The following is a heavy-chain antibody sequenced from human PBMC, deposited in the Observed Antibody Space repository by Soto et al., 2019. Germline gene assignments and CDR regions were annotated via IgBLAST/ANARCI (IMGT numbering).Heavy chain of an antibody. J-gene: IGHJ4*02. CDR1: GGSISSYY. D-gene: IGHD2-15*01. V-gene: IGHV4-59*08. CDR3: AREYCSGSTCYFDY. CDR2: IYYSGST. Sequence: SETLSLTCTVSGGSISSYYWSWIWQPPGKGLEWIGYIYYSGSTNYNPSLKSRVTISVDTSKNQFSLKLTSVTAADTAVYYCAREYCSGSTCYFDYWGQGTLVTVSS.